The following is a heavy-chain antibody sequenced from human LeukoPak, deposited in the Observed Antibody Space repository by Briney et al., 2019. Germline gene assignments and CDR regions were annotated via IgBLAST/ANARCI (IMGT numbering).Heavy chain of an antibody. Sequence: ASVKVSCKASGYTFTGYYMHWVRQAPGQGLEWMGWINPNSGGTNYAQKFQGRATMTRDTSISTAYMELSRLRSDDTAVYYCASGFFDSSGYHDYWGQGTLVTVSS. CDR2: INPNSGGT. CDR3: ASGFFDSSGYHDY. D-gene: IGHD3-22*01. CDR1: GYTFTGYY. J-gene: IGHJ4*02. V-gene: IGHV1-2*02.